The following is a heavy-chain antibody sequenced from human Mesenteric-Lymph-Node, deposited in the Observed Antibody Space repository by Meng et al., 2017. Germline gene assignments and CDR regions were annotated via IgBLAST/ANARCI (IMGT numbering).Heavy chain of an antibody. CDR1: GYTFTSYG. CDR2: INPNSGGT. CDR3: ARSGYSWFDP. Sequence: ASVKVSCKASGYTFTSYGISWVRQAPGQGLEWMGWINPNSGGTNYAQKFQGRVTMTRDTSISTAYMELSRLRSDDTAVYYCARSGYSWFDPWGQGTLVTVSS. V-gene: IGHV1-2*02. J-gene: IGHJ5*02. D-gene: IGHD5-18*01.